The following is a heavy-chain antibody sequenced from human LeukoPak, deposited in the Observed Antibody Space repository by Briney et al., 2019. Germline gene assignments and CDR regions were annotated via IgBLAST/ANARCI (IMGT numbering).Heavy chain of an antibody. D-gene: IGHD3-10*01. J-gene: IGHJ5*02. V-gene: IGHV1-8*02. CDR3: ARGRVAMVRGRRGFDP. CDR1: GYTFTGYY. CDR2: MNPNSGNT. Sequence: ASVKVSCKASGYTFTGYYMHWVRQAPGQGLEWMGWMNPNSGNTGYAQKFQGRVTMTRNTSISTAYMELSSLRSEDTAVYYCARGRVAMVRGRRGFDPWGQGTLVTVSS.